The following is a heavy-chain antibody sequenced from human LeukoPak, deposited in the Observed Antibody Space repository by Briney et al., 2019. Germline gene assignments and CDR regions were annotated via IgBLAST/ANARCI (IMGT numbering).Heavy chain of an antibody. CDR2: IKQDGSEK. J-gene: IGHJ4*02. CDR3: ARGNDYGDYTGLAPFDY. Sequence: GGSLRLSCAASGFTFSSYWMSWVRQAPGKGLEWVANIKQDGSEKYYVDSVKGRFTISRDNAKNPLYLQMNSLRAEDTAVYYCARGNDYGDYTGLAPFDYWGQGTLVTVSS. CDR1: GFTFSSYW. V-gene: IGHV3-7*03. D-gene: IGHD4-17*01.